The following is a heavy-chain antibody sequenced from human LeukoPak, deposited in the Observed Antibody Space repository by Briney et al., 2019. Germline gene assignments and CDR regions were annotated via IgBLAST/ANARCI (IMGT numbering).Heavy chain of an antibody. V-gene: IGHV4-39*01. J-gene: IGHJ4*02. D-gene: IGHD6-13*01. CDR2: IYYSGST. CDR3: ARQEQQLGYFDS. CDR1: GGSISSSTYY. Sequence: PSETLSLTCTVSGGSISSSTYYWGWIRQPPGKGLEWIGSIYYSGSTYSNPSLKSRVTVSVGTSKSQFSLKLNSVTAADTAVYYCARQEQQLGYFDSWGQGTLVTVSS.